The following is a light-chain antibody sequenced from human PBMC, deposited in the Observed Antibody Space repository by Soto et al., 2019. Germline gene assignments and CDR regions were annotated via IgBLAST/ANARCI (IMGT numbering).Light chain of an antibody. CDR2: DAS. CDR1: QSILTS. Sequence: VVLTQSPATLSLSPGERATLSCRASQSILTSLAWYQQKPGQAPRLVIFDASNRANGVPDRFSGSGSGTDFTLTISRLEPEDFAVYYCQQYGSSITFGQGTRLAIK. V-gene: IGKV3-20*01. CDR3: QQYGSSIT. J-gene: IGKJ5*01.